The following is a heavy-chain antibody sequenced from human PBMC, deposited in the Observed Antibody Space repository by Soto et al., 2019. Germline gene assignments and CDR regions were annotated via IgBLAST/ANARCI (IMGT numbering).Heavy chain of an antibody. CDR3: ARGGIYCSPNSCPDGMDV. D-gene: IGHD2-2*01. CDR2: ISTTSSTI. J-gene: IGHJ6*02. Sequence: GGSLRLSCAASGITFSDNYMNWIRQAPGKGLEWVSYISTTSSTIYYADFVKGRFTVSRDNAKNSLYLQMHSLRADDSAVYYCARGGIYCSPNSCPDGMDVWGPGTTVSVSS. V-gene: IGHV3-11*01. CDR1: GITFSDNY.